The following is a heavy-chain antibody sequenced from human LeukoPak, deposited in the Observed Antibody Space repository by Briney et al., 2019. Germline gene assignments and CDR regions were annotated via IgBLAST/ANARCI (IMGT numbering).Heavy chain of an antibody. Sequence: GGSLRLSCAASGFTFSSYSMNWVRQAPGKGLEWVSSISSSSSYIYYADSVKGRFTISRDNAKNSLYLQMNSLRAEDTAVYYCARDSYSSGWYVAKCGIWGQGTMVTVSS. CDR1: GFTFSSYS. J-gene: IGHJ3*02. V-gene: IGHV3-21*01. CDR3: ARDSYSSGWYVAKCGI. CDR2: ISSSSSYI. D-gene: IGHD6-19*01.